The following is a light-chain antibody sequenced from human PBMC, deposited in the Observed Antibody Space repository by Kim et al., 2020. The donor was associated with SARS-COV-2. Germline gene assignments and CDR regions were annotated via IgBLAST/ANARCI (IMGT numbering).Light chain of an antibody. J-gene: IGLJ3*02. V-gene: IGLV3-19*01. CDR3: SSRDSSGDNVML. CDR1: SLRNYY. CDR2: GKN. Sequence: LGQTGLITCQGDSLRNYYASWYQQRPGQAPRLLIYGKNSRPSGISDRFSGSTSGNTASLTITATQAEDEADYFCSSRDSSGDNVMLFGGGTKLTVL.